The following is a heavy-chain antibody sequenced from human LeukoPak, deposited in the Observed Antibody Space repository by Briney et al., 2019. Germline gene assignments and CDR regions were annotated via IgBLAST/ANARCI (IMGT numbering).Heavy chain of an antibody. Sequence: SETLSLTCTVSGGSISSYYWSWIRQPPGKGLEWIGYIYYSGSTNYNPSLKSRVTISVDTSKNQFSLQLSSVTAADTAVYYCAREVDCSGGSCYHFDYWGQGTLVTVSS. D-gene: IGHD2-15*01. CDR3: AREVDCSGGSCYHFDY. V-gene: IGHV4-59*01. CDR1: GGSISSYY. CDR2: IYYSGST. J-gene: IGHJ4*02.